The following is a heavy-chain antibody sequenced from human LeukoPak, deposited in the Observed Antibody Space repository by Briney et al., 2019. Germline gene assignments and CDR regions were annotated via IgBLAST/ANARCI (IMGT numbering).Heavy chain of an antibody. CDR3: ARQVAATWYFDY. CDR2: ISSSGSTI. CDR1: GFTFSDYY. V-gene: IGHV3-11*01. Sequence: GSLRLSCAASGFTFSDYYMSWIRQAPGKGLEWVSYISSSGSTIYYADSVKGRFTISRDNAKNSLYLQMNSLRAEDTAVYYCARQVAATWYFDYWGQGTLVTVSS. J-gene: IGHJ4*02. D-gene: IGHD6-19*01.